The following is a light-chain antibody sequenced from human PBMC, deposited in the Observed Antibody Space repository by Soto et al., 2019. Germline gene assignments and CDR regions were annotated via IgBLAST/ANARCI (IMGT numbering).Light chain of an antibody. V-gene: IGKV1-5*03. CDR2: KAS. Sequence: DIQMTQSPSTLSVSVGDRVTITCRASQSISSWLAWYQQKPGKAPKLLIYKASSLESGVPSRFSGSGSGTAFTLTISSLQPDDFATYYCQQYNRYSPWTFGQGTKVEIK. J-gene: IGKJ1*01. CDR3: QQYNRYSPWT. CDR1: QSISSW.